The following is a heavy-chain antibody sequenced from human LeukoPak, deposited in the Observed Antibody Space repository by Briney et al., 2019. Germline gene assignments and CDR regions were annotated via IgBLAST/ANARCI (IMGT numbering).Heavy chain of an antibody. D-gene: IGHD6-6*01. Sequence: SETLSLTCTVSGGSISSSSYYWGWIRQPPGKGLEWIGSIYYSGSTYYNPSLKSRVTISVDTSKNQFSLKLSSVTAADTAVHYCARQSIAARPSNNLDYWGQGTLVTVSS. CDR2: IYYSGST. CDR1: GGSISSSSYY. V-gene: IGHV4-39*01. J-gene: IGHJ4*02. CDR3: ARQSIAARPSNNLDY.